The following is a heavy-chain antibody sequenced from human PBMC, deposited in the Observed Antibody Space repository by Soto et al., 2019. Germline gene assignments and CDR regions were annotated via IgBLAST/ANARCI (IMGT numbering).Heavy chain of an antibody. CDR2: IYYSGST. V-gene: IGHV4-59*01. D-gene: IGHD6-6*01. CDR1: GGSISSYY. CDR3: ARGWTPLVPNWSDP. Sequence: PSETLSLTSTVSGGSISSYYWSWIRQPPGKGLEWIGYIYYSGSTNYNPSLKSRVTISVDTSKNQSSLKLSSVTAADTAVYYWARGWTPLVPNWSDPWRHGTLGTVSS. J-gene: IGHJ5*02.